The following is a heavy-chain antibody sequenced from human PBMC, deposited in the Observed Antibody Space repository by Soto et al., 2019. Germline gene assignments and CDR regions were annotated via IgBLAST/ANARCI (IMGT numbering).Heavy chain of an antibody. D-gene: IGHD3-3*02. Sequence: EVQLLESGGGLVQPGGSLRLSCAASDFTLSSYAMSWVRQAPGKGLEWVSTITGSGGRTYYADSVKGRFTISRDNSNSTRSLRMISLRADITAVYYCAKAAILEWFYSCYYKGDWGTATRVTVSS. V-gene: IGHV3-23*01. CDR1: DFTLSSYA. CDR2: ITGSGGRT. CDR3: AKAAILEWFYSCYYKGD. J-gene: IGHJ6*03.